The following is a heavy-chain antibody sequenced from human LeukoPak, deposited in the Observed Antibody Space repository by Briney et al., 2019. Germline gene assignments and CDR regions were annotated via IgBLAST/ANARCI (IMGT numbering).Heavy chain of an antibody. CDR2: ISYDGSNK. J-gene: IGHJ4*02. CDR3: ARPYYYDSSGYDN. D-gene: IGHD3-22*01. CDR1: GFTLSSYA. Sequence: GGSLRLSCAASGFTLSSYAMHWVRQAPGKGLEWVAVISYDGSNKYYADSVKGRFTISRDNSKNTLYLQMNSLRAEDTAVYYCARPYYYDSSGYDNWGQGTLVTVSS. V-gene: IGHV3-30-3*01.